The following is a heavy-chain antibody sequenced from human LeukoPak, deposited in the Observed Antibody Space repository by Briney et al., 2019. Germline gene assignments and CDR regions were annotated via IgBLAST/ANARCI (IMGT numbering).Heavy chain of an antibody. CDR3: ARDIVVVPDEYYFDY. V-gene: IGHV3-20*04. CDR2: INWNGGST. Sequence: GGSLRLFCVASGFTFDDYGMSWVRQAPGKGLEWVSGINWNGGSTGYADSVKGRFTISRDNAKNSLYLQMNSLRAEDTALYYCARDIVVVPDEYYFDYWGQGTLVTVSS. J-gene: IGHJ4*02. CDR1: GFTFDDYG. D-gene: IGHD2-2*01.